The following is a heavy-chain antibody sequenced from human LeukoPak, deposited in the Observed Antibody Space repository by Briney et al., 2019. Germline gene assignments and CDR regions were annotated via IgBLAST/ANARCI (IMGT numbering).Heavy chain of an antibody. J-gene: IGHJ4*02. Sequence: GGSLRLSCAASGFTFSSYARSWVRQAPGKGLEWVGNIKQDGSERNYVDSVKGRFTISRDNAKKSLYLQMNSLRAEDTAVYYCARDWGAYYHFFDYWGQGTLVTVSS. CDR2: IKQDGSER. CDR3: ARDWGAYYHFFDY. CDR1: GFTFSSYA. D-gene: IGHD3-22*01. V-gene: IGHV3-7*01.